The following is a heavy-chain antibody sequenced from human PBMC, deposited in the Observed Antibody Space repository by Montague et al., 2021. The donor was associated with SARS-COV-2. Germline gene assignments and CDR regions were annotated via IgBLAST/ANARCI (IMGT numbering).Heavy chain of an antibody. CDR1: GGSITGFS. CDR3: ARTPTRPLSLDS. V-gene: IGHV4-4*07. Sequence: SETLSLTCAVSGGSITGFSWSWVRQPAGKGLEWIGRVTTSGTTNXSPSLRSRVTMSVATSKNQFSLTLNSVAAADTAIYYCARTPTRPLSLDSWGQGTLVTVSS. D-gene: IGHD6-6*01. J-gene: IGHJ4*02. CDR2: VTTSGTT.